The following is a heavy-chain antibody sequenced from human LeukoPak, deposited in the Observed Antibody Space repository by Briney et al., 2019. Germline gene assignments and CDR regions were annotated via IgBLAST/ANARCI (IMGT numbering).Heavy chain of an antibody. Sequence: PSETLSLTCTVSGDSLSSYYWSWLRQPPGQGLEWIGYIYYSGSTNYNPSLKRRVTISVDTSKNQFSLKLSSVTAADSAVYYCARVGSYYFDYWGHGNMVTVSS. CDR1: GDSLSSYY. CDR2: IYYSGST. CDR3: ARVGSYYFDY. J-gene: IGHJ4*01. V-gene: IGHV4-59*12. D-gene: IGHD2-15*01.